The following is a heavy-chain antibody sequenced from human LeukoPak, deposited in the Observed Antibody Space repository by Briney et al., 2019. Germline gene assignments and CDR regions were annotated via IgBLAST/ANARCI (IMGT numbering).Heavy chain of an antibody. CDR2: ISGSGGST. CDR3: AKDLLGFLEHPDI. Sequence: GGSLRLSCAASGFTFSSYAMSWVRQAPGKGLEWVSAISGSGGSTYYADSAKGRFTISRDNSKNTLYLQMNSLRAEDTAVYYCAKDLLGFLEHPDIWGQGTMVTVSS. CDR1: GFTFSSYA. V-gene: IGHV3-23*01. J-gene: IGHJ3*02. D-gene: IGHD3-3*01.